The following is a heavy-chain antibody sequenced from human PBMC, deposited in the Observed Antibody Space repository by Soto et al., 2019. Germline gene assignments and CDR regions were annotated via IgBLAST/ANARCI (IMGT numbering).Heavy chain of an antibody. CDR3: ASSFTSPAAIGY. CDR1: GYTFTSYA. V-gene: IGHV1-3*01. CDR2: INAGNGNT. J-gene: IGHJ4*02. Sequence: ASVKVSFKASGYTFTSYAMHWVRQAPGQRLEWMGWINAGNGNTKYSQKFQGRVTITRDTSASTAYMELSSLRSEDTAVYYCASSFTSPAAIGYWGQGTLVTVSS. D-gene: IGHD2-2*02.